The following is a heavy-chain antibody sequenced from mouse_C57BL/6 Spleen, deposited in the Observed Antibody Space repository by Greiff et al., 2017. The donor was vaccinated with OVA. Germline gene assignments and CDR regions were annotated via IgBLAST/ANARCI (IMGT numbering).Heavy chain of an antibody. Sequence: VQLQQSGPGMVKPSQSLSLTCTVTGYSITSGYDWHWIRHFPGNKLEWMGYISYSGSTNYNPSLKSRISITHDTSKNHFFLKLNSVTTEDTATYYCARDGGYGNYGWYFDVWGTGTTVTVSS. CDR1: GYSITSGYD. CDR2: ISYSGST. J-gene: IGHJ1*03. CDR3: ARDGGYGNYGWYFDV. V-gene: IGHV3-1*01. D-gene: IGHD2-1*01.